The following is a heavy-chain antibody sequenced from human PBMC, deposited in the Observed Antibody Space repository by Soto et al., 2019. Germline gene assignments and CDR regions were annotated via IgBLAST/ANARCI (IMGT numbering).Heavy chain of an antibody. CDR3: AKKYLAYCCGDCYSDAFDI. CDR2: ISGSGGST. CDR1: GFTFSSYA. V-gene: IGHV3-23*01. D-gene: IGHD2-21*02. Sequence: EVQLLESGGGLVQPGGSLRLSCAASGFTFSSYAMSWVRQAPGKGLEWVSAISGSGGSTYYADSVKGRFTISRDNSKNTLYLQMNSLRAEDTAVYYCAKKYLAYCCGDCYSDAFDIWGQGTMVTVSS. J-gene: IGHJ3*02.